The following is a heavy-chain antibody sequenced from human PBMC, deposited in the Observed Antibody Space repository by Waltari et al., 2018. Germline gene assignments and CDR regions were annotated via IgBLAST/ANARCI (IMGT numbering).Heavy chain of an antibody. V-gene: IGHV1-69-2*01. J-gene: IGHJ4*02. Sequence: EVQLVQSGAEVKKPGATVKISCKASGYSFTDYYMHWVQQAPGKGLEWMGRVDPEDGETIYAEKFQGRVTITADTSTDTAYMELSSLRSEDTAVYYCASLGYDSSGYYHIYFDYRGQGTLVTVSS. CDR3: ASLGYDSSGYYHIYFDY. CDR1: GYSFTDYY. D-gene: IGHD3-22*01. CDR2: VDPEDGET.